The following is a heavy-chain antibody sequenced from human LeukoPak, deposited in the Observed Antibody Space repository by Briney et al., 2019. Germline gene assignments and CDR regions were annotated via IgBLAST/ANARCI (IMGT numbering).Heavy chain of an antibody. D-gene: IGHD1-7*01. V-gene: IGHV3-53*01. CDR2: IYSGGST. CDR3: ARDLTGTTGGGY. Sequence: GGSLRLSCAASGFTVSSNYMSWVRQAPGKGLEWVSVIYSGGSTYYADSVKGRFTISRDNSKNTLYLQMNSLRAEDTAVYYWARDLTGTTGGGYWGQGTLVTVSS. CDR1: GFTVSSNY. J-gene: IGHJ4*02.